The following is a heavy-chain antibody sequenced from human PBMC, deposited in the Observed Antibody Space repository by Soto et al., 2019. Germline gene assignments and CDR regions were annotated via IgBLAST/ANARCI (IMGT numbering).Heavy chain of an antibody. Sequence: SETLSLTCAVYGGSFSGYYWSWIRQPPGKGLEWIGEINHSGSTNYNPSLKSRVTISVDTSKNQFSLKLSSVTAADTAVYYCVCSSGWYGRDTTHFDYWGQGTLVTVSS. CDR3: VCSSGWYGRDTTHFDY. D-gene: IGHD6-19*01. J-gene: IGHJ4*02. V-gene: IGHV4-34*01. CDR2: INHSGST. CDR1: GGSFSGYY.